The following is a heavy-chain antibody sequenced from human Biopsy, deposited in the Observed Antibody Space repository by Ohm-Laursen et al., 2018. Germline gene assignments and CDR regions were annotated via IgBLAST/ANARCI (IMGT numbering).Heavy chain of an antibody. Sequence: SLRLSCAASGFTFDDYAMHWVRQAPGKGLEWVSGISWSSRNIGYADSVKGRFTNSRDNAKNSLYLQMNSLRAEDTAIYYCAKGRVGNSGSLDIWGHGTMVTVSS. CDR3: AKGRVGNSGSLDI. CDR2: ISWSSRNI. J-gene: IGHJ3*02. CDR1: GFTFDDYA. V-gene: IGHV3-9*01. D-gene: IGHD1-1*01.